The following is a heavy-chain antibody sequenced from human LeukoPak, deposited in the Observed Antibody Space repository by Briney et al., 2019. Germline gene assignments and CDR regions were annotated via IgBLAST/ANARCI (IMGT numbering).Heavy chain of an antibody. V-gene: IGHV2-5*02. CDR2: IYWDDDK. Sequence: SGPTLVNPPQPLTLTCTFSGFSLSTRGVGVGWIRQPPVKALEWLALIYWDDDKRYSPSLKSRLTITKDTSKNQVVLTMTNMDPVDTATYYCTHRRYDDTTPHWFDPWGQGTLVTVSS. CDR3: THRRYDDTTPHWFDP. J-gene: IGHJ5*02. D-gene: IGHD3-9*01. CDR1: GFSLSTRGVG.